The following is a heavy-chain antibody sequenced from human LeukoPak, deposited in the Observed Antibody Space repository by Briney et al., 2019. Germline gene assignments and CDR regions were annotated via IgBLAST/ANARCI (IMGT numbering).Heavy chain of an antibody. D-gene: IGHD6-19*01. V-gene: IGHV3-30*03. CDR3: ARDGYSSGWNWFDP. J-gene: IGHJ5*02. Sequence: GRSLRLSCAASGFTFSSYGMHWVRQAPGKGLDWVALISYDGSNKYCADSVKGRFTISRDNSKNTLYLQMNSLRAEDTAVYYCARDGYSSGWNWFDPWGQGTLVTVSS. CDR1: GFTFSSYG. CDR2: ISYDGSNK.